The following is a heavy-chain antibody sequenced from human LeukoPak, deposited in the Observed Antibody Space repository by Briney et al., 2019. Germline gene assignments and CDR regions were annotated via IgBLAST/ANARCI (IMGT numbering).Heavy chain of an antibody. V-gene: IGHV1-8*03. CDR1: GYTFTSYD. CDR3: AGVASLKWELPDY. D-gene: IGHD1-26*01. Sequence: ASVKVSCKASGYTFTSYDINWVRQATGQGLEWMGWMNPNSGNTGYAQKFQGRVTITRNTSISTAYMELSSLRSEDTAVYYCAGVASLKWELPDYWGQGTLVTVSS. J-gene: IGHJ4*02. CDR2: MNPNSGNT.